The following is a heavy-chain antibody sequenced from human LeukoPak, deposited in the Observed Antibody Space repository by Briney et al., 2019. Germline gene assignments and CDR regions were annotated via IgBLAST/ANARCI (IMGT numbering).Heavy chain of an antibody. Sequence: PGGSLRLSCAASGFTFSSYWMHWVRQAPGKGLVWVSRINSDGSSTSYADSVKGRFTISRDNAKNTLYLQMNSLRAEDTAVYYCARVGYSGSYNEPPHFDYWGQGTLVTVSS. J-gene: IGHJ4*02. CDR2: INSDGSST. CDR3: ARVGYSGSYNEPPHFDY. D-gene: IGHD1-26*01. CDR1: GFTFSSYW. V-gene: IGHV3-74*01.